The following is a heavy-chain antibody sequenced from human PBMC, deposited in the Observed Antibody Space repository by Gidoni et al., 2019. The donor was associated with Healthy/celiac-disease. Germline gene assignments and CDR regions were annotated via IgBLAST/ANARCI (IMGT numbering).Heavy chain of an antibody. CDR3: ARDFVLHYDSSGYYYLDY. D-gene: IGHD3-22*01. CDR2: INPNSGGT. Sequence: QVQLVQSGAEVKKPGASVKVSCKASEYTFTGYHLHWVRQAPGQGLEWMGWINPNSGGTNYAQKFQGRVTMTRDTSISTAYMELSSLRSDDTAVYYCARDFVLHYDSSGYYYLDYWGQGTLVTVSS. V-gene: IGHV1-2*02. J-gene: IGHJ4*02. CDR1: EYTFTGYH.